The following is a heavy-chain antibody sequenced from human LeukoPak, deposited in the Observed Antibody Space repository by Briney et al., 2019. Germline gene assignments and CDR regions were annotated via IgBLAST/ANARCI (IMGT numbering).Heavy chain of an antibody. D-gene: IGHD1-14*01. CDR3: AKEDRVKYWFDP. V-gene: IGHV4-38-2*02. J-gene: IGHJ5*02. Sequence: SETLSLTCTVFGYSISSGYYWGWIRQPPGKGLEWIGSIHHSGNTYYNPSLKSRVTISVDTSKNQFSLKMSSVTAADTAVYYCAKEDRVKYWFDPWGQGTLVTVSS. CDR1: GYSISSGYY. CDR2: IHHSGNT.